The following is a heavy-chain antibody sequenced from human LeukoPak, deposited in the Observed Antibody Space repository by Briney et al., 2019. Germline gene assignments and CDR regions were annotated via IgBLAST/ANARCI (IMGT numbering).Heavy chain of an antibody. V-gene: IGHV3-21*01. CDR3: ARDPERYPRMGHYDY. Sequence: GGSLRLSCAGSGFTFSSSAMNWVRQVPGKGLEWVSSIDYDSSHIYYAASVRGRFSISRDNARDSVYLQMDSLRADDTAVYYCARDPERYPRMGHYDYWGQETLVIVSS. J-gene: IGHJ4*02. CDR1: GFTFSSSA. CDR2: IDYDSSHI. D-gene: IGHD3-16*01.